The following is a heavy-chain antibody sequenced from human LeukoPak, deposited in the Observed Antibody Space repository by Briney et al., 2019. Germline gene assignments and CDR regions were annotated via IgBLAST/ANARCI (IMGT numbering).Heavy chain of an antibody. CDR1: GFTFSSYA. V-gene: IGHV3-30-3*01. Sequence: GGSLRLSCAASGFTFSSYAMRWVRQAPGKGLEWVAVISYDGSNKYYADSVKGRFTISRDNSKNTLYLQMNSLRAEDTAVYYCARDYCSGGSCYQDYWGQGTLVTVSS. CDR3: ARDYCSGGSCYQDY. D-gene: IGHD2-15*01. CDR2: ISYDGSNK. J-gene: IGHJ4*02.